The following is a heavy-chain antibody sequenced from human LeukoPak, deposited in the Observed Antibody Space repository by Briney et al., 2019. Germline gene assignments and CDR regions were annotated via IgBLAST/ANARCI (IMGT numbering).Heavy chain of an antibody. D-gene: IGHD2-15*01. J-gene: IGHJ6*02. CDR2: ISAYNGKT. CDR3: ARFSSERCSGGSWYSPYGMDV. CDR1: GYTFTSYG. V-gene: IGHV1-18*01. Sequence: VASVKVSCKASGYTFTSYGISWVGQAPGQGLEWMGWISAYNGKTNYAQKLQGRVTMTTDTSTSTAYMELRSLRSDDTAVYYGARFSSERCSGGSWYSPYGMDVWGQGTTVTVSS.